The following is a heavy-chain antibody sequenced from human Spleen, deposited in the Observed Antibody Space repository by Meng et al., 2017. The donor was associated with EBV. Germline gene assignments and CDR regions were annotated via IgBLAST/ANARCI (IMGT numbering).Heavy chain of an antibody. CDR2: SNHSGST. CDR3: ARGRTVARSPWSDP. CDR1: GGSVSGFY. J-gene: IGHJ5*02. Sequence: QVPLQQWGAGLLKPSETLSLPCAVYGGSVSGFYWIWIRQSPEKGLEWIGESNHSGSTTYNPSLKSRVTISVDTSKDQFSLRLTSVTAADTAIYYCARGRTVARSPWSDPWGQGTLVTVSS. D-gene: IGHD6-6*01. V-gene: IGHV4-34*01.